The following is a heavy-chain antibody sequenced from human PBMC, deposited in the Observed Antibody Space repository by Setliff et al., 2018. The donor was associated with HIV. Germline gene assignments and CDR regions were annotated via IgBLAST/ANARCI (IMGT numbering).Heavy chain of an antibody. D-gene: IGHD4-4*01. V-gene: IGHV1-69*10. CDR3: AGSAHSYSYMGYYYHTMDV. CDR2: MLPILGMG. Sequence: RASVKVSCKTSGGTFSTYVITWVRQAPGQGLEWMGGMLPILGMGDFAQKFQGRVTITADASTRTAYMELSSLTSDDTAVYYCAGSAHSYSYMGYYYHTMDVWGQGTTVTVSS. J-gene: IGHJ6*02. CDR1: GGTFSTYV.